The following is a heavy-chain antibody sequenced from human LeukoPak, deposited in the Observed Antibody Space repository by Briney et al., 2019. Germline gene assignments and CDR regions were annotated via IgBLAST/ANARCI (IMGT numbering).Heavy chain of an antibody. Sequence: ASVKVSCKASGYTFTSYDINWVRQAPGQGLEWMGWMNPNSGNTGYAQKFQGRVTMTRNTSISTAYMELSSLRSEDTAVYYCASKRAYDFWSGYYYYYYGMDVWGQGTTVTVSS. J-gene: IGHJ6*02. CDR3: ASKRAYDFWSGYYYYYYGMDV. CDR2: MNPNSGNT. V-gene: IGHV1-8*01. CDR1: GYTFTSYD. D-gene: IGHD3-3*01.